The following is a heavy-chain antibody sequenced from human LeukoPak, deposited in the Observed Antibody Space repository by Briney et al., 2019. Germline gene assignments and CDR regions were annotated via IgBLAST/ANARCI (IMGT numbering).Heavy chain of an antibody. Sequence: SDTLSLTCTVSGGSISSYYWSWIRQPPGKGLEWIGYIYYSGSTNYNPSLKSRVTISVDTSKNQFSLKLSSVTAADTAVYYCARLDSSGYYSNAFDIWGQGTMVTVSS. D-gene: IGHD3-22*01. J-gene: IGHJ3*02. V-gene: IGHV4-59*07. CDR2: IYYSGST. CDR1: GGSISSYY. CDR3: ARLDSSGYYSNAFDI.